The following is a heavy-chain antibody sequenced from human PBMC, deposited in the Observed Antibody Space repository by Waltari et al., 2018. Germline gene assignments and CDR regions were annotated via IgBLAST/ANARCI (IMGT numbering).Heavy chain of an antibody. CDR1: GGTFSSYA. CDR2: IIPIFGTA. D-gene: IGHD3-22*01. V-gene: IGHV1-69*08. CDR3: ARDKLPYYYDSSGYYYNWDY. Sequence: QVQLVQSGAEVKKPGSSVKVSCKASGGTFSSYAIRWVRQAPGQGLEWMGRIIPIFGTANYAQKFQGRVTITADKSTSTAYMELSSLRSEDTAVYYCARDKLPYYYDSSGYYYNWDYWGQGTLVTVSS. J-gene: IGHJ4*02.